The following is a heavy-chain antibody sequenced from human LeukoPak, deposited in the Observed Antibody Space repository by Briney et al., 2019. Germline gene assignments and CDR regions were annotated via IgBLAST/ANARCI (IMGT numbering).Heavy chain of an antibody. CDR1: GYTFTSYY. CDR3: ARATQRWFAP. J-gene: IGHJ5*02. Sequence: ASVKVSCKASGYTFTSYYLHWVRQAPGQGLEWIGIINPSGGSASYAQKFQGRVTMTRDTSTSTVYLELSSLRSGDTAVYYCARATQRWFAPWGQGTLVTVSA. CDR2: INPSGGSA. V-gene: IGHV1-46*01. D-gene: IGHD1-1*01.